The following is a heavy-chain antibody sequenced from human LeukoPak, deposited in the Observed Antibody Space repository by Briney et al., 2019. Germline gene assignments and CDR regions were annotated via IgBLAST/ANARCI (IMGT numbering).Heavy chain of an antibody. CDR2: INPSAGST. CDR1: GYTFTSYY. D-gene: IGHD6-19*01. Sequence: ASVKVSCKASGYTFTSYYIHWVRQAPGQGLEWMGIINPSAGSTSYAQKFQGRVTMTRDTPTSTIYMELSSLRSEDTAVYYCAGGPHLAVEKPSPFDYWGQGTLVTVSS. J-gene: IGHJ4*02. V-gene: IGHV1-46*01. CDR3: AGGPHLAVEKPSPFDY.